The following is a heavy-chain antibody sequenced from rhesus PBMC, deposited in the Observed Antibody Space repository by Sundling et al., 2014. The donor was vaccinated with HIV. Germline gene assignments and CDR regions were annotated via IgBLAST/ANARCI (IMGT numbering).Heavy chain of an antibody. CDR3: TKLGAYYYDSGYPEY. CDR1: GFTFSSYD. V-gene: IGHV3-103*01. Sequence: EVQLVETGGGLVQPGGSLKLSCAASGFTFSSYDMSWVRQAPGKGLEWVSGINSGGSNTYYADSVKGRFTISRDNSKNTLSLQMNSLRAEDTAVYYCTKLGAYYYDSGYPEYWGQGVLVTVSS. D-gene: IGHD3-28*01. CDR2: INSGGSNT. J-gene: IGHJ4*01.